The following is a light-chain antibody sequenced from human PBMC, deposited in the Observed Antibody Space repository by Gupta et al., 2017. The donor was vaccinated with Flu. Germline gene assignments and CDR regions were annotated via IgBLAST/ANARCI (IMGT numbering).Light chain of an antibody. Sequence: DIEMTPSPSTLSASVRDRVTSTCRASQSVGNWLAWYQEKPGKAPKVFIYKASKGERGVSCRFSGSGAGKEFTLTSSRRQSDDFANYSGQQDSTLYTFGQGTKLEI. CDR2: KAS. CDR3: QQDSTLYT. J-gene: IGKJ2*01. V-gene: IGKV1-5*03. CDR1: QSVGNW.